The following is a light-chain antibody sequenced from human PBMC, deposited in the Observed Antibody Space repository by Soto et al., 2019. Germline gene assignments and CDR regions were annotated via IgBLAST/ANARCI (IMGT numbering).Light chain of an antibody. J-gene: IGKJ2*01. CDR2: DAS. V-gene: IGKV3-11*01. Sequence: EIVLTQSPATLSLSPGERATLSCRASQNVSRFLAWYQRRPGQAPRLLIYDASKRASDIPARFSGSGSGTDFTLTISSLEPEDSAVYFCHQDYNLPTFGQGTKLEIK. CDR3: HQDYNLPT. CDR1: QNVSRF.